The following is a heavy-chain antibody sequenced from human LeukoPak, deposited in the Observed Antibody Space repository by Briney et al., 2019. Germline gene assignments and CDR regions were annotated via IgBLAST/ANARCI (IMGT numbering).Heavy chain of an antibody. CDR2: IYHSGST. CDR3: ARASGCFTEDRAFDI. V-gene: IGHV4-38-2*02. J-gene: IGHJ3*02. D-gene: IGHD3-3*01. CDR1: GYSISSGYY. Sequence: SETLSLTCTVSGYSISSGYYWGWIRQPPGKGLEWIGSIYHSGSTYYNPSLKSRVTISVDTSKNQFSLKLSSVTAADTAVYYCARASGCFTEDRAFDIWGQGTMVTVSS.